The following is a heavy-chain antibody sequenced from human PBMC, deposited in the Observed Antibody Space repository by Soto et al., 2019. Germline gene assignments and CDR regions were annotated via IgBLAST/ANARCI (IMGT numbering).Heavy chain of an antibody. J-gene: IGHJ4*02. CDR2: INNDGSIT. CDR1: GFTFSIYW. CDR3: VSSLTGGRNY. V-gene: IGHV3-74*01. D-gene: IGHD3-16*01. Sequence: EVQLVESRGDLVQPGGSLRLTCTAAGFTFSIYWMHWARQAPGKGLVWVSDINNDGSITRYADSVKGRFTISRDNARNTVYLQLNSLRVEDTALYYCVSSLTGGRNYWGQGTLVPVSS.